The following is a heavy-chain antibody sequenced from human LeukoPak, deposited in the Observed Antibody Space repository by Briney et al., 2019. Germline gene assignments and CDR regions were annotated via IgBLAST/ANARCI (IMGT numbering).Heavy chain of an antibody. Sequence: PGGSLRLSRAASGFTFSTYGMHWVRQAPGKGLEWVALISYHGNNKYYADSVQGRFTISRDNSKNTLFLQMTSLRAEDTAVYYCAKDAGYYCDFWGQGTLVTVSS. CDR2: ISYHGNNK. CDR1: GFTFSTYG. J-gene: IGHJ4*02. V-gene: IGHV3-30*18. CDR3: AKDAGYYCDF.